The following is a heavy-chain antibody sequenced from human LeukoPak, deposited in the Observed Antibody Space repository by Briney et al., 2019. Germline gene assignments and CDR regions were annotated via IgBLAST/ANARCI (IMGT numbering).Heavy chain of an antibody. D-gene: IGHD3-9*01. V-gene: IGHV1-2*02. J-gene: IGHJ4*02. CDR2: INPNSGGT. Sequence: ASVKVSCKASGYTFTGYYMHWVRQAPGQGLEWMGWINPNSGGTNYAQKFQGRVTMTRDTSISTAYMELSRLRSDDTAVYYCARARLVSTCMDVWGQGTLVTVSS. CDR1: GYTFTGYY. CDR3: ARARLVSTCMDV.